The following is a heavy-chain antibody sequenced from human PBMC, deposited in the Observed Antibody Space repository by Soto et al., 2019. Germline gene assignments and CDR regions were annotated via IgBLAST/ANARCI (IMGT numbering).Heavy chain of an antibody. CDR2: INPGGGST. Sequence: QVQLAQSGAEVRKPGDSVKVSCKASGYTFSAYQMHWVRQAPGQGLEWMGIINPGGGSTNYAQKFQGRVTMTRDTSTSTVYMELSSLRSEDTAMYYCARASYYDGTGPCDHWGQGTLVTVSS. J-gene: IGHJ4*02. CDR3: ARASYYDGTGPCDH. CDR1: GYTFSAYQ. D-gene: IGHD3-22*01. V-gene: IGHV1-46*01.